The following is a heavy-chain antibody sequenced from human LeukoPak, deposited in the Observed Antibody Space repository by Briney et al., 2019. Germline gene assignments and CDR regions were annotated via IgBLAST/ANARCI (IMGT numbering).Heavy chain of an antibody. J-gene: IGHJ4*02. V-gene: IGHV1-46*01. CDR3: ARESDTGKDFDH. CDR1: GYTFTYYY. Sequence: ASVNVSCKASGYTFTYYYMHWVRQAPGQGLEWMGMINPSSGSTSYAQKFQGRVTMTRGTSTSTVYMELSSLRSEATALYYCARESDTGKDFDHWGQGTLVTVSS. D-gene: IGHD1-1*01. CDR2: INPSSGST.